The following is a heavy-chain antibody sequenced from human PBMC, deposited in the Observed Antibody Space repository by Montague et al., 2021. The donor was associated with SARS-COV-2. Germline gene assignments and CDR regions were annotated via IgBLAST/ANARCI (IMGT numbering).Heavy chain of an antibody. Sequence: SETLSLTCTVSGGSISGYYWRWMRQPPGKGLEWLGHIYYTGSTNYNPSLKSRVTISIDTPKNQFSLKLRSVTAADTAVYFCARAQTTGFIASCVNYFDYWGQGTLVTVSS. V-gene: IGHV4-59*01. CDR1: GGSISGYY. D-gene: IGHD2-2*01. CDR3: ARAQTTGFIASCVNYFDY. CDR2: IYYTGST. J-gene: IGHJ4*02.